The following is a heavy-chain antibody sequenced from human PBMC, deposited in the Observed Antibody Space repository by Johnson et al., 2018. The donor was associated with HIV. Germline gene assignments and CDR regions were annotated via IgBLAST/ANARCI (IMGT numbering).Heavy chain of an antibody. J-gene: IGHJ3*02. V-gene: IGHV3-30*02. CDR1: GFTFSSYG. CDR2: IRYDGSNK. Sequence: QMQLVESGGGVVQPGRSLRLSCAASGFTFSSYGMSWVRQAPGKGLEWVAFIRYDGSNKYYADSVKGRFTISRDNSKNTLYLQMNSLRAEDTAVYYCAKDRILSGYGPGAFDIWGQGTMVTVSS. CDR3: AKDRILSGYGPGAFDI. D-gene: IGHD5-12*01.